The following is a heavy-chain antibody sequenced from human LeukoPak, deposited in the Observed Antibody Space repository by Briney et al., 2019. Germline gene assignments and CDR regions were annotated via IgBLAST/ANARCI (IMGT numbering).Heavy chain of an antibody. V-gene: IGHV3-73*01. Sequence: GGSLRLSXAASGFTFSGSAMHWVRQASGKGLEWVGRIRSKANSYATAYAASVNGRFTISRDDSKNTAYLQMNSLKTEDTAVYYCTIMGATRAFDIWGQGTMVTVSS. D-gene: IGHD1-26*01. CDR3: TIMGATRAFDI. CDR1: GFTFSGSA. J-gene: IGHJ3*02. CDR2: IRSKANSYAT.